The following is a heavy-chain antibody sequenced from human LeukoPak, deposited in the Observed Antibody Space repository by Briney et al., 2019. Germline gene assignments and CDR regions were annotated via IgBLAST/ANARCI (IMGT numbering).Heavy chain of an antibody. J-gene: IGHJ4*02. V-gene: IGHV3-11*01. D-gene: IGHD3-9*01. Sequence: PGGSLRLSCAASGFTFSDYYMSWIRQAPGKGLEWVSYISSSGSTIYYADPVKGRFTISRDNAKNSLYLQMNSLRAEDTAVYYCARTALLTLRYFDWLFRGPFDYWGQGTLVTVSS. CDR1: GFTFSDYY. CDR2: ISSSGSTI. CDR3: ARTALLTLRYFDWLFRGPFDY.